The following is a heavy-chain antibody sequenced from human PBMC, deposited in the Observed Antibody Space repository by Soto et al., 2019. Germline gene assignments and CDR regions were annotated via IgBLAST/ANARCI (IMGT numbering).Heavy chain of an antibody. D-gene: IGHD2-15*01. V-gene: IGHV3-30*18. CDR1: GFTFSSYG. J-gene: IGHJ4*02. CDR3: AKIGSWYNDY. Sequence: PGGSLRLSCAASGFTFSSYGMHWVRQAPGKGLEWVAVISYDGSNKYYADSVKGRFTISRDNSKNTLYLQMNSLRAEDTAVYYCAKIGSWYNDYWGQGALVTVSS. CDR2: ISYDGSNK.